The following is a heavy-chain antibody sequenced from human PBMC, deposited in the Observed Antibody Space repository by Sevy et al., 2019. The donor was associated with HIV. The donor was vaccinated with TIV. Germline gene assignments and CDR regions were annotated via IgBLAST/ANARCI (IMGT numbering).Heavy chain of an antibody. CDR1: RFNFASYG. CDR3: GKDGGSYGEGAGS. Sequence: GGSLRLSCAASRFNFASYGMHWVRQAPGKGLEWVAVIWYDGSKKYFADSVKGRISISRDNSKNTVYLQMNNLRADDTAVYYCGKDGGSYGEGAGSWGQGTLVTVSS. V-gene: IGHV3-33*06. D-gene: IGHD3-16*01. J-gene: IGHJ5*02. CDR2: IWYDGSKK.